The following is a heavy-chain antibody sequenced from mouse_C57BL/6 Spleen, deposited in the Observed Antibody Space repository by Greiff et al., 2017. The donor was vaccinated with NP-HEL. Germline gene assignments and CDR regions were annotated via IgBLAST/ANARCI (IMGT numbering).Heavy chain of an antibody. CDR1: GYTFTSYW. V-gene: IGHV1-69*01. CDR3: AAYGPFAY. J-gene: IGHJ3*01. CDR2: IDPSDSYT. Sequence: QVQLQQPGAELVRPGSSVKLSCKASGYTFTSYWMHWVKQRPGQGLEWIGEIDPSDSYTNYNQKFKGKSTLTVDKSSSTAYMQLSSLTSEDSAVYYCAAYGPFAYWGQGTLVTVSA. D-gene: IGHD1-2*01.